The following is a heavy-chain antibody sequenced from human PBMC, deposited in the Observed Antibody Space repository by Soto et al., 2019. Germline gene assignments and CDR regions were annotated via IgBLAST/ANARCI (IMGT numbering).Heavy chain of an antibody. CDR1: GYTFTGYY. J-gene: IGHJ4*02. D-gene: IGHD2-2*01. CDR3: ARSPRGVVVPAAIGFDY. CDR2: INPNSGGT. Sequence: ASVKVSCKASGYTFTGYYMHWVRQAPGQGLEWVGWINPNSGGTNYAQKFQGRVTMTRDTSISTAYMELSRLRSDDTAVYYCARSPRGVVVPAAIGFDYWGQGTLVTVSS. V-gene: IGHV1-2*02.